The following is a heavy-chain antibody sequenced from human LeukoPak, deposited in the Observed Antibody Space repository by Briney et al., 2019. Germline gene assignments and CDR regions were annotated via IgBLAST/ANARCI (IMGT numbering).Heavy chain of an antibody. V-gene: IGHV3-7*05. CDR3: AREGTITAYNFDY. CDR2: IKYDESEK. D-gene: IGHD5-12*01. J-gene: IGHJ4*02. Sequence: GGSLRLSCAASGLTFSSYWMSWVRQAPGKGLEWVANIKYDESEKYYVDSVKGRFTISRDNSKKSLFLQMNGLRAEDTALYYCAREGTITAYNFDYWGQGTLVTVSS. CDR1: GLTFSSYW.